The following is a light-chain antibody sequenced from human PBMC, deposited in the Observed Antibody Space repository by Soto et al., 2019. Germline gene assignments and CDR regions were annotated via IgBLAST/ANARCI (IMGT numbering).Light chain of an antibody. J-gene: IGKJ1*01. CDR3: QQYETFSGT. Sequence: DIQMTQSPSTLSASVGDTVTVTCRASQSVSGWLAWYQQTTGEAPKLLMYDASALQRGVPSRFSGSGSWTKFTLTIARLQPDDVATYYCQQYETFSGTFGPGTKVDIK. V-gene: IGKV1-5*01. CDR1: QSVSGW. CDR2: DAS.